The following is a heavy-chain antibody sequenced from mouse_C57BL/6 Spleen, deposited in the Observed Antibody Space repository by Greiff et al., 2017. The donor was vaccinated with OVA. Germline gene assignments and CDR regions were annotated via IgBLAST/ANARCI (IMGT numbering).Heavy chain of an antibody. CDR3: TRDYYGSRRENYYAMDY. V-gene: IGHV1-5*01. Sequence: EVQLQQSGTVLARPGASVKMSCKTSGYTFTSYWMHWVKQRPGQGLEWIGAIYPGNSDTSYNQKFKGKAKLTAVTSASTAYMELSSLTNEDSAVYYCTRDYYGSRRENYYAMDYWGQGTAVTVSS. J-gene: IGHJ4*01. CDR1: GYTFTSYW. CDR2: IYPGNSDT. D-gene: IGHD1-1*01.